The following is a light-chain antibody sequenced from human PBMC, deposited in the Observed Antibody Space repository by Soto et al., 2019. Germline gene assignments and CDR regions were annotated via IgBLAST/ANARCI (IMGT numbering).Light chain of an antibody. CDR2: GAS. CDR3: QQYDSSPYT. J-gene: IGKJ2*01. V-gene: IGKV3-20*01. CDR1: QSVSRSY. Sequence: EIVLTQSPGTLSLSPGERATLSCRASQSVSRSYLAWYQQKPGQAPRFLMYGASSRATGIPDRFSGSGSGTDCTLTISSLEPEEFAVYYCQQYDSSPYTFGQGTRLEIK.